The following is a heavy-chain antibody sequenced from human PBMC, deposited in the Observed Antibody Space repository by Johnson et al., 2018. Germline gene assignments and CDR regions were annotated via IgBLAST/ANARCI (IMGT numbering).Heavy chain of an antibody. CDR1: GFTFNRAW. D-gene: IGHD6-19*01. J-gene: IGHJ3*01. CDR2: INSKTDDETT. V-gene: IGHV3-15*01. Sequence: EVRLVESGGGLVKPGGSLRLSCAASGFTFNRAWMTWVRQAPGKGLEWVGRINSKTDDETTDYAAPVKGRFTLSRDDSKNTRYLQMNSLKTEDTAVYSSITDWGSGWYKEGGGGAFDLWGQGTMVTVSS. CDR3: ITDWGSGWYKEGGGGAFDL.